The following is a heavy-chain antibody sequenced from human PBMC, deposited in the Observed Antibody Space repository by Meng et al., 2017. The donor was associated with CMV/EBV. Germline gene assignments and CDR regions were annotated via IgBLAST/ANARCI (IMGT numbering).Heavy chain of an antibody. J-gene: IGHJ5*02. CDR2: INHSGST. V-gene: IGHV4-34*01. CDR1: GGSFSGYY. CDR3: ARGSRRLPRFNWFDP. D-gene: IGHD3-3*01. Sequence: QVQLQQLGAGRFKLSETLSLTCAVYGGSFSGYYWSWIRQPPGKGLEWIGEINHSGSTNFNPSLKSRVTISVDTSKNQFSLKLSSVTAADTAVYYCARGSRRLPRFNWFDPWGQGTLVTVSS.